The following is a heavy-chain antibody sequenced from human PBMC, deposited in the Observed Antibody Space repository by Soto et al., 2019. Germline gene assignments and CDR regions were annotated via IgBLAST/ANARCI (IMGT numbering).Heavy chain of an antibody. CDR3: ARLQLGMGFDY. CDR1: GGSISSYY. D-gene: IGHD7-27*01. J-gene: IGHJ4*02. CDR2: IYYSGST. V-gene: IGHV4-59*08. Sequence: SETLSLTCTVSGGSISSYYWSWIRQPPGKGLEWIGYIYYSGSTNYNPSLKSRVPISVDTSTNQFSLKLTSVTAADTAVYYCARLQLGMGFDYWGQGTLFTVSS.